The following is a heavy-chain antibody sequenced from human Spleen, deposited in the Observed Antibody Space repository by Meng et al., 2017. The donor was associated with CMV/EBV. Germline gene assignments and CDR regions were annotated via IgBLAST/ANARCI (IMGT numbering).Heavy chain of an antibody. CDR3: ARGVEYYESSGYGCDY. D-gene: IGHD3-22*01. CDR2: ITWNSGTL. V-gene: IGHV3-9*01. J-gene: IGHJ4*02. Sequence: SLKISCVTSGFTFDDYAMHWVRQAPGKGLEWVSGITWNSGTLAYADSVKGRFTVSRDNAKNSLYLQMNSLRAEDTAVYYCARGVEYYESSGYGCDYWGQGTLVTVSS. CDR1: GFTFDDYA.